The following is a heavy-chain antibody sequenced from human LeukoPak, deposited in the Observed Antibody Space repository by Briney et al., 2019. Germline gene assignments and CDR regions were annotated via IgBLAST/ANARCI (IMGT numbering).Heavy chain of an antibody. CDR1: GFTFSSYE. Sequence: PGGSLRLSCAASGFTFSSYEMNWVRQAPGKGLEWVAVISYDGSYKYYADSVKGRFSISRDNYKKTLYLQMSSLRDEDTAVYYCAGVSESGWYYFDYWGQGTLVTVSS. D-gene: IGHD6-19*01. CDR2: ISYDGSYK. V-gene: IGHV3-30*03. J-gene: IGHJ4*02. CDR3: AGVSESGWYYFDY.